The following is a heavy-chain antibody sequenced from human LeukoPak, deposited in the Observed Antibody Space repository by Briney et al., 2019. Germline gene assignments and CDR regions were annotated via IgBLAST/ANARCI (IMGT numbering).Heavy chain of an antibody. CDR3: ARDLRVAAAGTSYYWFDP. V-gene: IGHV4-59*01. Sequence: SETLSLTCTVSGGSISSYYWSWIRQPPGKGLEWIGYIYYSGSTNYNPSLKSRVTISVDTSKNQFSLKLSSVTAADTAVYYCARDLRVAAAGTSYYWFDPWGQGTLVTVSS. J-gene: IGHJ5*02. D-gene: IGHD6-13*01. CDR2: IYYSGST. CDR1: GGSISSYY.